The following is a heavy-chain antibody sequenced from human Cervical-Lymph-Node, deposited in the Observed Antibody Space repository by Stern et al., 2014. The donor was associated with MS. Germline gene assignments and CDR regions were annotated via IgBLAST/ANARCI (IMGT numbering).Heavy chain of an antibody. CDR3: AKWGTGGYGHFDY. CDR1: GASISSSY. D-gene: IGHD3-16*01. Sequence: VQLVQSGPGLVKPSATLSLTCTVSGASISSSYWRWIRQPPGKGPEWIAYIYYSGITNYNPSLRSRVTISVDMAKNQFSLKVTSVTAADTAVYYCAKWGTGGYGHFDYWGQGILVTVSS. J-gene: IGHJ4*02. CDR2: IYYSGIT. V-gene: IGHV4-59*01.